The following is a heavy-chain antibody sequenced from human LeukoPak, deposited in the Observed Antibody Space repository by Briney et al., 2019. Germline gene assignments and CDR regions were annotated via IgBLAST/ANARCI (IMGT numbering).Heavy chain of an antibody. CDR3: AKDDQFCSGGSCYKNGFFDY. D-gene: IGHD2-15*01. J-gene: IGHJ4*02. CDR2: ISHDGGSA. V-gene: IGHV3-30*18. Sequence: GGSLRLSCVASGFTFSDYWMSWVRQAPGKGLEWVAMISHDGGSAYYGDSVKGRLTIFRDNSKNTLYLQLNSLRAEDTAVYYCAKDDQFCSGGSCYKNGFFDYWGQGTLVTVSS. CDR1: GFTFSDYW.